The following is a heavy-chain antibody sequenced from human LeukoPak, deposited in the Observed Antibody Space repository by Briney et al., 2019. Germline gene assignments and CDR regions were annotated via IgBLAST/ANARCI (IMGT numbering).Heavy chain of an antibody. V-gene: IGHV6-1*01. CDR2: TYYRSKWYN. D-gene: IGHD3-22*01. CDR3: ARSPKYYYDSSGYYYVQGLSEDAFDI. CDR1: GDSVSSNSAA. J-gene: IGHJ3*02. Sequence: SQTLSLTCAISGDSVSSNSAAWNWIRQSPSRGLEWLGRTYYRSKWYNDYAVSVKSRITINPDTSKNQFSLQLNSVTPEDTAVYYCARSPKYYYDSSGYYYVQGLSEDAFDIWGQGTMVTVSS.